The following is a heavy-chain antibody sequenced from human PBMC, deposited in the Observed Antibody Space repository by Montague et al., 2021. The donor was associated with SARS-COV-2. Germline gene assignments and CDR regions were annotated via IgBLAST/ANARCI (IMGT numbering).Heavy chain of an antibody. V-gene: IGHV3-30-3*01. J-gene: IGHJ4*02. Sequence: SLRLSCAASGFILSSYAMHWVRQAPGKGLEWVAVISYDGSNKYYADSVKGRFTISRDNSKNTLYLQMNSLRAEDTAVYYCASTLLEIFFDYWGQGTLVTVSS. D-gene: IGHD3-9*01. CDR2: ISYDGSNK. CDR3: ASTLLEIFFDY. CDR1: GFILSSYA.